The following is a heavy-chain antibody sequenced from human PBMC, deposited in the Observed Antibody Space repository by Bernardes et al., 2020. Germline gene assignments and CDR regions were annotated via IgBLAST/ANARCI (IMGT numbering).Heavy chain of an antibody. CDR3: ARIDEETGRDY. CDR1: GFIFSDCA. Sequence: GGPLRLSCAACGFIFSDCAMTWVRQAPGKGLEWVADIVGRGDKRDYADSVRGRFTISRDNTKNLLYLQMDSLRAEDTAVYYCARIDEETGRDYWGQGTLVTVSS. J-gene: IGHJ4*02. CDR2: IVGRGDKR. V-gene: IGHV3-23*01. D-gene: IGHD1-26*01.